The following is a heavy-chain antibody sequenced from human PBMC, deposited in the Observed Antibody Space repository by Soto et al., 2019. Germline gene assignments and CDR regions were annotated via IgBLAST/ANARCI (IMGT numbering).Heavy chain of an antibody. J-gene: IGHJ5*02. CDR1: GFTFSTYG. D-gene: IGHD6-19*01. Sequence: GGSLRLSCAASGFTFSTYGMQWVRQAPGKGLEWVAVISYDGSNKYYADSVKGRFTISRDNSKNTLYLQMNSLRAEDTAVYYCARGIAVAGTSYMGNRFDPWGQGTLVTVSS. V-gene: IGHV3-30*03. CDR3: ARGIAVAGTSYMGNRFDP. CDR2: ISYDGSNK.